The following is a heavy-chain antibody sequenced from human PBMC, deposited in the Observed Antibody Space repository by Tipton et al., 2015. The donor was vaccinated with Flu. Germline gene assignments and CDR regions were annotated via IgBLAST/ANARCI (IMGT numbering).Heavy chain of an antibody. Sequence: TLSLTCTVSGVSMTSDSYFWGWIRQSPGKRLEWIGTMYHNGGTYFNPSLKSRVSLTLDTSKNQFSLKLKSVTAADTAVYYCARVGLLKVFGLLIPNHFDPRGQGALVTVSS. J-gene: IGHJ5*02. CDR1: GVSMTSDSYF. CDR2: MYHNGGT. V-gene: IGHV4-39*07. D-gene: IGHD3/OR15-3a*01. CDR3: ARVGLLKVFGLLIPNHFDP.